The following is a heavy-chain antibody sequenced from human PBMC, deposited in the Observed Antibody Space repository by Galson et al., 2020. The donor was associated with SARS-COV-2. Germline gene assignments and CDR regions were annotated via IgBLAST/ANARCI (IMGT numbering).Heavy chain of an antibody. J-gene: IGHJ6*02. CDR3: ARGSYDILTGYHYVMDV. Sequence: SYYWSWIRQPAGKGLEWIGRIYTSGSAHYNPSLKSRVTISVDTSKSQFSLRLSPVTAADTAVYFCARGSYDILTGYHYVMDVWGQGTTVTVSS. CDR2: IYTSGSA. V-gene: IGHV4-61*02. D-gene: IGHD3-9*01. CDR1: SYY.